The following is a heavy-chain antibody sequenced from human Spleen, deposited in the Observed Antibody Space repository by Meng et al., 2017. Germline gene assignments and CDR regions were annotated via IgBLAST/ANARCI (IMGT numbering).Heavy chain of an antibody. CDR1: GGSFSGYY. CDR2: INNDGDNR. V-gene: IGHV3-23*05. CDR3: ANDAGCTTGTMFDR. Sequence: ETLSLTCAVYGGSFSGYYWSWIRQPPGKGLEWVSTINNDGDNRHYADSVKGRFIISRDNSKDTFYLQMNSLRAEDTAVYYCANDAGCTTGTMFDRWGQGTLVTVSS. J-gene: IGHJ5*02. D-gene: IGHD4-17*01.